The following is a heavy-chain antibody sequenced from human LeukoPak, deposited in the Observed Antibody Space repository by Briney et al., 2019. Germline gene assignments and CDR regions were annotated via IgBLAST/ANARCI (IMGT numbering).Heavy chain of an antibody. CDR1: GFTFSSYA. J-gene: IGHJ6*03. CDR2: ISGSGGST. CDR3: ARAGRYCSSTSCYPYYYMDV. Sequence: GGSRRLSCEASGFTFSSYAVSWVRQAPGKGLEWVSAISGSGGSTYYADSVKGRFTISRDNSKNTLYLQMNSLRAEDTALYYCARAGRYCSSTSCYPYYYMDVWGKGTTVTVSS. D-gene: IGHD2-2*01. V-gene: IGHV3-23*01.